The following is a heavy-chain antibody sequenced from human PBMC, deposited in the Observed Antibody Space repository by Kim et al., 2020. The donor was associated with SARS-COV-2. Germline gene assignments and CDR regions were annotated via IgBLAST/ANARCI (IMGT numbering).Heavy chain of an antibody. CDR2: INPNSGGT. CDR3: AIFGPLIAAAGTNNCSFDY. J-gene: IGHJ4*01. V-gene: IGHV1-2*06. CDR1: GYTFTGYY. D-gene: IGHD6-13*01. Sequence: ASVKVSCKASGYTFTGYYMHWVRQAPGQGLEWMGRINPNSGGTNYAQKFHGRVTMTRDTSISTAYMELRRLTSDDTAVSYCAIFGPLIAAAGTNNCSFDY.